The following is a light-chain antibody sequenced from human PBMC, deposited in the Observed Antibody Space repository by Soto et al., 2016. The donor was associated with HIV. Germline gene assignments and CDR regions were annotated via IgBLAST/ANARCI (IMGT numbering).Light chain of an antibody. Sequence: SYELTQPVSVSVSPGQTARITCSGDALPKQYAYWYQQRPGQAPVVIINKDSGRPSGIPERFSGSSSGTTVTLTISGVQAEDEADYHCQSADSTGTDVVFGGGTKLTVL. J-gene: IGLJ2*01. CDR2: KDS. CDR1: ALPKQY. CDR3: QSADSTGTDVV. V-gene: IGLV3-25*03.